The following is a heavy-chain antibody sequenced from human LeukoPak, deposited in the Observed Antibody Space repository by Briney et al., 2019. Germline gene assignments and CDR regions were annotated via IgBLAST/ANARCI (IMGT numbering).Heavy chain of an antibody. CDR3: ARDNGLNNRYSYYYYMDV. Sequence: PGGSLRLSCAASGFTFSSYWMSWVRQPPGKGLEWIGEIYQSGSTNYNPSLKSRVTISLDKSKNQFSLNLSSVTAADTAVYYCARDNGLNNRYSYYYYMDVWGKGTTVTVSS. CDR1: GFTFSSYW. CDR2: IYQSGST. D-gene: IGHD1/OR15-1a*01. J-gene: IGHJ6*03. V-gene: IGHV4-4*02.